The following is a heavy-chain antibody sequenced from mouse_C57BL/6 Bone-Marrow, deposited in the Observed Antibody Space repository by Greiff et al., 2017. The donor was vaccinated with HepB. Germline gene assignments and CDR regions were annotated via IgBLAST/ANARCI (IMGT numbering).Heavy chain of an antibody. D-gene: IGHD1-1*01. CDR3: VSPYFFAY. Sequence: VKDRFTISRDDSESMLYLQMNNLKTEDTAMYYCVSPYFFAYWGQGTLVTVSA. V-gene: IGHV10-1*01. J-gene: IGHJ3*01.